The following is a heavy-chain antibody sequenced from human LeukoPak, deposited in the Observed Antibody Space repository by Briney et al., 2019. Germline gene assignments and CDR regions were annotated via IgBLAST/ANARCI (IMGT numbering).Heavy chain of an antibody. D-gene: IGHD6-19*01. Sequence: PSETLSLTCAVYGGSFSGYYWSWIRQPPGKGLEWIGEINHSGSTNYNPSLKSRVTISVDTSKNQFSLKLSSVTAADTAVYYCARGPSIAVPIDYWGQGTLVTVSS. J-gene: IGHJ4*02. CDR2: INHSGST. V-gene: IGHV4-34*01. CDR1: GGSFSGYY. CDR3: ARGPSIAVPIDY.